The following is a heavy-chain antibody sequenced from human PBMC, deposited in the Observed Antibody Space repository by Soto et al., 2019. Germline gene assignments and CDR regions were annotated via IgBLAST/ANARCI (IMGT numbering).Heavy chain of an antibody. Sequence: GKGLEWVAVISYDGNTKYYADSVKGRFTISRDNSKNTLYLQMNSLRAEDMAVYYCAKRLKDIVVVPPAQHLEHWGQGTLVTVPS. J-gene: IGHJ1*01. CDR2: ISYDGNTK. CDR3: AKRLKDIVVVPPAQHLEH. D-gene: IGHD2-2*01. V-gene: IGHV3-30*18.